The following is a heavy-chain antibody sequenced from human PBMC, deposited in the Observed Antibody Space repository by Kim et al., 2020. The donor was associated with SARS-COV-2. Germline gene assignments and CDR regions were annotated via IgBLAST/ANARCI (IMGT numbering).Heavy chain of an antibody. CDR2: YTSGRT. CDR3: ASALGH. Sequence: YTSGRTNYSPSLQSRVTMSVDMSKNQFSLKLSSVTDADTAVYYCASALGHWGQGTLVTVSS. D-gene: IGHD3-16*02. V-gene: IGHV4-4*07. J-gene: IGHJ4*02.